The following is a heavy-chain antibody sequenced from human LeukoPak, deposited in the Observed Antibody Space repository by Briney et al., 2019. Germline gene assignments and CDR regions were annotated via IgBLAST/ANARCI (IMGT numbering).Heavy chain of an antibody. CDR1: GSTFTSYD. CDR2: MNPNSGNT. V-gene: IGHV1-8*01. CDR3: AREYYYDSSGWFDP. D-gene: IGHD3-22*01. Sequence: ASVKVSFKASGSTFTSYDINWVRPATGQGVEWMGWMNPNSGNTGYVQKFQGRVTMTRNTSISTAYMELSSLRSEDTAVYYCAREYYYDSSGWFDPWGQGTLVTVSS. J-gene: IGHJ5*02.